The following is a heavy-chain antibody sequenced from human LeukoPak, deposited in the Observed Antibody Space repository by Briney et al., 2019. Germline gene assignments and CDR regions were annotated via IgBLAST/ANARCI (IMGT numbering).Heavy chain of an antibody. CDR2: ISHSGST. CDR1: GGSISSNNW. Sequence: PSGTLSLTCAVSGGSISSNNWWTWVRQPPGKGLEWIGEISHSGSTNYNPSLKSRVTISVDKSKNQFSLKLSSVTAADTAVYYCATSTVTTGDLDYWGQGTLVTASS. D-gene: IGHD4-17*01. V-gene: IGHV4-4*02. CDR3: ATSTVTTGDLDY. J-gene: IGHJ4*02.